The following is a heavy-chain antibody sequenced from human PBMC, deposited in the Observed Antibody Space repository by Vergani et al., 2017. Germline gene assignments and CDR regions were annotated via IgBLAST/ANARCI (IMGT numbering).Heavy chain of an antibody. CDR2: IITIFGTA. Sequence: QVQLEQSRAEVKKPGSSVTVSCRASGGTFGSHTISWVRQAPGQGLEWMGGIITIFGTANYAQKFQGKVTITGDESTSTAYMELSSLRSEDADVYDCARVTALGYYDSSGFSDYWGQGTLVTVSS. CDR1: GGTFGSHT. CDR3: ARVTALGYYDSSGFSDY. V-gene: IGHV1-69*12. J-gene: IGHJ4*02. D-gene: IGHD3-22*01.